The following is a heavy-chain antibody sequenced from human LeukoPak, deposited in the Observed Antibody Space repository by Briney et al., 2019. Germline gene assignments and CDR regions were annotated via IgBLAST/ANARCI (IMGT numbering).Heavy chain of an antibody. D-gene: IGHD2-8*02. CDR2: INPNSGGT. Sequence: ASVTVSCKASGYTFTGYYMHWVRQAPGQGLEWMGWINPNSGGTNYAQKFQGRVTMTRDTSISTAYMELSRLRSDDTAVYYCARSHTVKGHLTFDYWGQGTLVTVSS. V-gene: IGHV1-2*02. CDR1: GYTFTGYY. CDR3: ARSHTVKGHLTFDY. J-gene: IGHJ4*02.